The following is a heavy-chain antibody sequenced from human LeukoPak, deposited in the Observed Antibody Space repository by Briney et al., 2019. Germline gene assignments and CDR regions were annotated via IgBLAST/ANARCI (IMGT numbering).Heavy chain of an antibody. CDR2: IYYSGST. CDR1: GGSISSYY. V-gene: IGHV4-59*01. D-gene: IGHD3-10*01. J-gene: IGHJ5*02. CDR3: ARDYYGSGSYYKRT. Sequence: PSETLSLTCTVSGGSISSYYWSWIRQPPGKGLEWIGYIYYSGSTNYNPSLKNRVTISVDTSKNQFSLKLSSVTAADTAVYYCARDYYGSGSYYKRTWGQGTLVTVSS.